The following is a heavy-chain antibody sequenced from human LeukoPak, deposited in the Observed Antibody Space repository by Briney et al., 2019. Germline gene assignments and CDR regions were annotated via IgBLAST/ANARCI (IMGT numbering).Heavy chain of an antibody. J-gene: IGHJ4*02. CDR3: AKVNYYDSTGFFDY. Sequence: GGSLRLSCVASGFTLSSHWMSWVRQAPGKGLKWVSAISASGGRTDYADSVKGRFTISRDNSKNTLYLQMNSLRAEDTAVYDCAKVNYYDSTGFFDYWGQGTLVTVSS. CDR1: GFTLSSHW. V-gene: IGHV3-23*01. CDR2: ISASGGRT. D-gene: IGHD3-22*01.